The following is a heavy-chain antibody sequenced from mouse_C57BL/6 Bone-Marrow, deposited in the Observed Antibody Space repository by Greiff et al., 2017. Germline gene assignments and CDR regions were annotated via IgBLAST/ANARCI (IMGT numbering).Heavy chain of an antibody. CDR3: ARTEIYDGYNWYFDV. V-gene: IGHV5-15*01. Sequence: EVKLMESGGGLVQPGGSLKLSCAASGFTFSDYGMAWVRQAPRKGPEWVAFISNLAYSIYYADTVTGRFTISRENAKNTLYLEMSSLRSEDTAMYYCARTEIYDGYNWYFDVWGTGTTVTVSS. J-gene: IGHJ1*03. CDR2: ISNLAYSI. D-gene: IGHD2-3*01. CDR1: GFTFSDYG.